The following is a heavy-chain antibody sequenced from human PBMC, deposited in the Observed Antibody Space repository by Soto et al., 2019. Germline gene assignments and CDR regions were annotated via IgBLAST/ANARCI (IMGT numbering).Heavy chain of an antibody. J-gene: IGHJ4*02. V-gene: IGHV4-38-2*02. D-gene: IGHD2-15*01. Sequence: SETMSLPSSVSVETITGGYDWGWIRQSPGEGLEWIGSSYYGGTTYYNPSLRSRLAISIDTSKNQFSLRLTSVTAADTALYFCARGWYYFDFWGRGTLVTVS. CDR1: VETITGGYD. CDR2: SYYGGTT. CDR3: ARGWYYFDF.